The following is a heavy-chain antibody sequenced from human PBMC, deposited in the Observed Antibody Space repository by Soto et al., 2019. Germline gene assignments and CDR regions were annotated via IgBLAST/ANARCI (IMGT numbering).Heavy chain of an antibody. CDR1: GLTFSSYA. D-gene: IGHD3-10*02. CDR2: ISGSGGST. CDR3: AKDQVYIRGVINNWFDS. J-gene: IGHJ5*01. V-gene: IGHV3-23*01. Sequence: GGSLRLSCAASGLTFSSYAMSWVRQAPGKGLEWVSAISGSGGSTYYADSVKGRFTISRDNSKNTLYLQMNSLRAEDTAVYYCAKDQVYIRGVINNWFDSWGQGTLVPVAS.